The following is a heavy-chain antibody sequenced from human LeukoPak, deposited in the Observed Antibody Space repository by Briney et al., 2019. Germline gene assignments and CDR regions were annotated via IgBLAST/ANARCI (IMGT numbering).Heavy chain of an antibody. V-gene: IGHV3-23*01. Sequence: GGSLRLSCAASGFTFSNYAMSWVRQAPGKGLTWVSIISGSGGTTYYGDSVKGRFTISRDNSKNTLFLQMNSLRAEDTAVYYCVKGLSDDLLTGTSKYWGQGTLVAVSS. J-gene: IGHJ4*02. CDR3: VKGLSDDLLTGTSKY. D-gene: IGHD3-9*01. CDR2: ISGSGGTT. CDR1: GFTFSNYA.